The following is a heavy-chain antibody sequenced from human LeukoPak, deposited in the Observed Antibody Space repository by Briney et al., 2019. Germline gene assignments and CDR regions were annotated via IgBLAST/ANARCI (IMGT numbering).Heavy chain of an antibody. Sequence: GGSLRLSCVASGFTFSSYWMTWVRQAPGKGLEWVAYIKQDGSEKYYVDSLKGRFTISRDNAKNSLYLQMDTLRAEDMAVYYCARARYDSYGMDVWGQGTTVTVSS. D-gene: IGHD5-12*01. CDR2: IKQDGSEK. CDR3: ARARYDSYGMDV. CDR1: GFTFSSYW. J-gene: IGHJ6*02. V-gene: IGHV3-7*01.